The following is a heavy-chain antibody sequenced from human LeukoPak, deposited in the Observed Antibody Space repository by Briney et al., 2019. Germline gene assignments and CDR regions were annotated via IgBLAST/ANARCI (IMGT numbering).Heavy chain of an antibody. Sequence: GGSLRLSCAASGFKFSSYSMKWVRQAPGKGLEWVAVISYDGSNKYYADSVKGRFTISRDNSKNTLYLQMNSLRAEDTAVYYCAKGPTSGYLDYWGQGTLVTVSS. CDR2: ISYDGSNK. V-gene: IGHV3-30*18. CDR3: AKGPTSGYLDY. CDR1: GFKFSSYS. J-gene: IGHJ4*02. D-gene: IGHD3-22*01.